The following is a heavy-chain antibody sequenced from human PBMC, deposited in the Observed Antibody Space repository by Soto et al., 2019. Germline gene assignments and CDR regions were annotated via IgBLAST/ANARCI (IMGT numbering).Heavy chain of an antibody. CDR3: ARETIPQMYYYGTDV. V-gene: IGHV1-18*01. CDR2: ISAYNGKI. Sequence: QVQLVQSGAEVKEPGASVKVSCKASGYTFTNYGISWMRQAPGQALEWIGWISAYNGKIDYAQKVQGRITMTTDTSTSTAFMELRSLRSDDTAVYYCARETIPQMYYYGTDVWGQGTTVIVSS. CDR1: GYTFTNYG. J-gene: IGHJ6*02. D-gene: IGHD3-16*01.